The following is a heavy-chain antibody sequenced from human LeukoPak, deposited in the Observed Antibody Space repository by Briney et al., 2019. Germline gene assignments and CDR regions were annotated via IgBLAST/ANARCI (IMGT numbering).Heavy chain of an antibody. Sequence: PSETLSLTCTVSGGSISSYYWSWIRQPAGKGREWIGRIYTSGSTNYNPSLKSRVTMSVDTSKNQFSLKLSSVTAADTAVYYCARDSSGSPYYYYYYMDVWGKGTTVTVSS. J-gene: IGHJ6*03. V-gene: IGHV4-4*07. CDR2: IYTSGST. CDR1: GGSISSYY. D-gene: IGHD3-22*01. CDR3: ARDSSGSPYYYYYYMDV.